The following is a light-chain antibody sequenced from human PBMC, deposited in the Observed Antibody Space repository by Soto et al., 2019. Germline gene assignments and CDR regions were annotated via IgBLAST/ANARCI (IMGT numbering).Light chain of an antibody. CDR1: QSISSW. Sequence: DIQMTQSPSTLSASVGDRVTITCRASQSISSWLAWYQQKPGKAPKLLIYDASILESGVPSRFSGSGSGTEFTLTISSLHPDDFAPYYCQQYNSYSQTFGQGTKVEIK. V-gene: IGKV1-5*01. J-gene: IGKJ1*01. CDR2: DAS. CDR3: QQYNSYSQT.